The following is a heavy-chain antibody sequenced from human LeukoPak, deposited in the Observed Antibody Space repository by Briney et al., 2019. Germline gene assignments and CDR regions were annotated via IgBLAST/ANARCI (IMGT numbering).Heavy chain of an antibody. Sequence: ASVKVSCKASGYTFTGYYMHWVRQAPGQGLEWMGWINPNSGGTNYAQKFQGRVTMTRDTSISTAYMELSRLRSDDTAVYYCAREYSSSHAFQHWGQGTLVTVSS. CDR1: GYTFTGYY. J-gene: IGHJ1*01. CDR3: AREYSSSHAFQH. D-gene: IGHD6-6*01. CDR2: INPNSGGT. V-gene: IGHV1-2*02.